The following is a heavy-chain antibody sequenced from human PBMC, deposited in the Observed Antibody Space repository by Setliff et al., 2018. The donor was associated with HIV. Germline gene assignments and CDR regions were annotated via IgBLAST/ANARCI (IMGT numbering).Heavy chain of an antibody. CDR3: AREAGYGEQWLISGFP. D-gene: IGHD6-19*01. Sequence: PGGSLRLSCVASGFTFKNYAMNWVRQAPGKGLEWVSVIYSGYSTYYADSVKGRFTISRDNSRNTLYLQMNSLRVDDTAVYYCAREAGYGEQWLISGFPRGQGTLVTVSS. CDR1: GFTFKNYA. V-gene: IGHV3-66*02. J-gene: IGHJ5*02. CDR2: IYSGYST.